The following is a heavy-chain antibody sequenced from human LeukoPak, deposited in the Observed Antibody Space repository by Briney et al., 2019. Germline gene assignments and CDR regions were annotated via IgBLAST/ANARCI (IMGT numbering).Heavy chain of an antibody. CDR2: INTCNGNT. Sequence: GASVTDSRKASGYTFTTYGIHWVRQAPGRRLEGMGWINTCNGNTRYSQNLQGRVTITRDTSASTAYMELSSLRSEDTAVYYCARLGGSTYYYHGFDVWGQGTTVTVSS. D-gene: IGHD6-25*01. J-gene: IGHJ6*02. CDR3: ARLGGSTYYYHGFDV. CDR1: GYTFTTYG. V-gene: IGHV1-3*04.